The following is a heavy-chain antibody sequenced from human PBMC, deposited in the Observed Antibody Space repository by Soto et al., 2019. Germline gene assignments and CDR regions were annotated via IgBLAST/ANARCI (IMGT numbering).Heavy chain of an antibody. D-gene: IGHD3-22*01. Sequence: QLRLQESGPGLVKPSETLSLTCTVSGGSIGSSTYYWGWIRQPPGKGLEWLGSTYSSRNTNYNPSRKSGGTVSVDTSKNHFSLMPSYVTAANTAVDYCARQPCNSRGYYYGTWGQGTLVTVSS. CDR2: TYSSRNT. J-gene: IGHJ5*02. CDR3: ARQPCNSRGYYYGT. V-gene: IGHV4-39*02. CDR1: GGSIGSSTYY.